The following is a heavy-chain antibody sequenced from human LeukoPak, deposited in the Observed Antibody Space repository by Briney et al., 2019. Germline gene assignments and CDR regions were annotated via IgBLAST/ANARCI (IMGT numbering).Heavy chain of an antibody. CDR2: INSSSGHI. V-gene: IGHV3-21*04. J-gene: IGHJ4*02. CDR3: AKSFRSTSLDY. CDR1: GFTFSSYG. D-gene: IGHD2-2*01. Sequence: GGSLRLSCAASGFTFSSYGMHWVRQAPGKGLEWVSSINSSSGHIYYADSVKGRFTISRDNAKNSLYLQMNSLRAGDTAVYYCAKSFRSTSLDYWGQGTLVTVSS.